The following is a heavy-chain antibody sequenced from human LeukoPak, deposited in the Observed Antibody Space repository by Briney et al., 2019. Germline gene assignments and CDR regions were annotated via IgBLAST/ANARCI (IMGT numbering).Heavy chain of an antibody. CDR1: GFVFRTSG. Sequence: GGSLRLSCAVSGFVFRTSGMHWVRQAPGKGLEWVAFIQYDGSEIYYADSVKGRFTISRDNSKNTLYLQVNSLRAEDTAVFCCARESGAARIGQLLNYWGQGTLVTVSS. D-gene: IGHD3-10*01. V-gene: IGHV3-30*02. CDR2: IQYDGSEI. J-gene: IGHJ4*02. CDR3: ARESGAARIGQLLNY.